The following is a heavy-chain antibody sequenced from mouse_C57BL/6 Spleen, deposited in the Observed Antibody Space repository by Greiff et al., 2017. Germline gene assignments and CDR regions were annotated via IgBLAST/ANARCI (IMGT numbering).Heavy chain of an antibody. CDR3: AKSNYYYAMDY. Sequence: QVQLQQSGAELMKPGASVKLSCKATGYTFTGYWIEWVKQRPGHGLEWIGEILPGSGSTNYNEKFKGKATFTADTSSNTAYMQLSSLTNEDSDIYYWAKSNYYYAMDYWGQGTSVTVSA. D-gene: IGHD2-5*01. J-gene: IGHJ4*01. CDR2: ILPGSGST. CDR1: GYTFTGYW. V-gene: IGHV1-9*01.